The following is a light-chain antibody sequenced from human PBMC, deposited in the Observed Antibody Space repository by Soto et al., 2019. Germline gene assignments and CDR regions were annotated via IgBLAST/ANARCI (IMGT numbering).Light chain of an antibody. CDR3: QQYYSYLFT. Sequence: DIQMTQSPSSLSASVGDRVTITCRTSQTITTYLNWYQQKPGKAPKLLIYAASSLQIGVPPRFSGSGSGTDFTLAISSLQPEDFATYYCQQYYSYLFTFGPGTKVDIK. CDR2: AAS. CDR1: QTITTY. V-gene: IGKV1-39*01. J-gene: IGKJ3*01.